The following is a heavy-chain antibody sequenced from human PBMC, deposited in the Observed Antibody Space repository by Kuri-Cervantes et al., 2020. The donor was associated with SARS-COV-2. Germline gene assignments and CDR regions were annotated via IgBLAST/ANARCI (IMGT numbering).Heavy chain of an antibody. CDR3: ARSYCSSRELDY. Sequence: ASVKVCCKASGYTFTSYCISCVRQDPEQGREWMGWISAYNGNTNYAQKLHGRVTMTTDTSTSTAYMELRSLRTDDTAVYYCARSYCSSRELDYWGQGTLVTVSS. J-gene: IGHJ4*02. D-gene: IGHD6-13*01. V-gene: IGHV1-18*04. CDR1: GYTFTSYC. CDR2: ISAYNGNT.